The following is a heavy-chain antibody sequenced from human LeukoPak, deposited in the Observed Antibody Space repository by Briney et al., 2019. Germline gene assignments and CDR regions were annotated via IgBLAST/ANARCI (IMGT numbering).Heavy chain of an antibody. J-gene: IGHJ6*02. Sequence: GASVKVSCKTSGHTFTSFGFSWVRQAPGQGLEWMGWISAYNGDTSYAQKLQGRVTMTTDTSTSTVYMELRSLRSDDTAVYYCATNFGDYDYYYYGMDVWGQGTTVTVSS. CDR2: ISAYNGDT. CDR1: GHTFTSFG. D-gene: IGHD4-17*01. V-gene: IGHV1-18*01. CDR3: ATNFGDYDYYYYGMDV.